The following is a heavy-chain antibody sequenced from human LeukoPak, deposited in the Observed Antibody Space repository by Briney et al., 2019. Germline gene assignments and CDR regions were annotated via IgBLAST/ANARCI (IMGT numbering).Heavy chain of an antibody. CDR1: GFTFSSYD. V-gene: IGHV3-13*01. Sequence: PGGSLRLSCAASGFTFSSYDMHRVRQGTGKSLEWVSAITTAGNTHYAGSVKGRFTISRENAKNFLYLQMNSLRAGDTAVYYCARVRSDSSGWYHVLDWGQGTLVTVSS. CDR3: ARVRSDSSGWYHVLD. J-gene: IGHJ4*02. D-gene: IGHD6-19*01. CDR2: ITTAGNT.